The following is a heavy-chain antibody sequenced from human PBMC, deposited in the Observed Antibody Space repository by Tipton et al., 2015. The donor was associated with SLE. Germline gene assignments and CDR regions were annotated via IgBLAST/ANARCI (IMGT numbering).Heavy chain of an antibody. V-gene: IGHV4-39*07. CDR1: GDSIRGSSNPY. CDR3: ARTIQFGPGD. D-gene: IGHD5-24*01. Sequence: GLVKPSETLSLTCTVSGDSIRGSSNPYWGWIRQPPGKALEWLGNIFYTGSTYYNPSLKSRVTMSVDTSKNQFSLKVNSVTAADTAVYYCARTIQFGPGDWGRGTLVTVSS. J-gene: IGHJ4*02. CDR2: IFYTGST.